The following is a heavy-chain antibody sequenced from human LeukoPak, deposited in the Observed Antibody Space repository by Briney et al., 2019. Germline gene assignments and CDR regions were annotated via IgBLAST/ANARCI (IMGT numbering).Heavy chain of an antibody. D-gene: IGHD3-22*01. CDR3: AKDSQSTNYYDSSGYDY. V-gene: IGHV3-74*01. CDR1: GGSFSGYY. CDR2: INSDGSST. Sequence: PSETLSLTCAVYGGSFSGYYWSWVRQAPGKGLVWVSRINSDGSSTSYADSVKGRFTISRDNAKNTLYLQMNSLRAEDTAVYYCAKDSQSTNYYDSSGYDYWGQGTLVTVSS. J-gene: IGHJ4*02.